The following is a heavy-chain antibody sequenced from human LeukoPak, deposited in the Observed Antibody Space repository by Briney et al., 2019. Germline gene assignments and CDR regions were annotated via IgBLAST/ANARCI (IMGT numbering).Heavy chain of an antibody. D-gene: IGHD2-15*01. V-gene: IGHV4-34*01. CDR1: GGSFSGYY. CDR3: ARGFSVAARSFDY. Sequence: SETLSLTCAVYGGSFSGYYWSWIRQPPAKGLEWIGEINHSGSTNYNPSLKSRVTISVDTSKNQFSLKLSSVTAADTAVYYCARGFSVAARSFDYWGQGTLVTVSS. J-gene: IGHJ4*02. CDR2: INHSGST.